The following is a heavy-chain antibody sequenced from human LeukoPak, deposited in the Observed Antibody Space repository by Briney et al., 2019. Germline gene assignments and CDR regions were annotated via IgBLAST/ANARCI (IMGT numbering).Heavy chain of an antibody. V-gene: IGHV4-59*01. CDR2: SFYSGST. CDR3: ARARRGVGYYYGMDV. J-gene: IGHJ6*02. CDR1: AGSISSYY. D-gene: IGHD6-6*01. Sequence: SETLSLTCTVSAGSISSYYWSWIRQPPGKGLEWIGFSFYSGSTNYNPSLKSRVTISVDTSKNQFSLKLSSVTAADTAVYYCARARRGVGYYYGMDVWGQGTTVTVSS.